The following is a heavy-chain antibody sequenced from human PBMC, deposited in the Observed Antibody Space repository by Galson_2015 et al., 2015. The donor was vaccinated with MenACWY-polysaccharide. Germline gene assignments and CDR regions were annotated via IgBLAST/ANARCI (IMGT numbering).Heavy chain of an antibody. CDR3: ARAGDIVVVPAASDAFDI. CDR1: GGSISSSSYY. J-gene: IGHJ3*02. D-gene: IGHD2-2*01. CDR2: IYYSGST. V-gene: IGHV4-39*01. Sequence: ETLSLTCTVSGGSISSSSYYWGWIRQPPGKGLEWIGSIYYSGSTYYNPSLKSRVTISVDTFKNQFSLKLSSVTAADTAVYYCARAGDIVVVPAASDAFDIWGQGTMVTVSS.